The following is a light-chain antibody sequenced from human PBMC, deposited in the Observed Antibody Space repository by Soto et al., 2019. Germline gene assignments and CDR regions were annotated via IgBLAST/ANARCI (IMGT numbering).Light chain of an antibody. CDR3: HQSNNRPPLT. CDR2: GVS. V-gene: IGKV3-15*01. Sequence: EVVMTQSPATLSVSPGETATLSFRASQSVASNLSWYQQKPGQPPRLLIYGVSTSATGVPARFSGSGSETDFSLTISSLQIEDFALYYCHQSNNRPPLTFGGGTNVDI. CDR1: QSVASN. J-gene: IGKJ4*01.